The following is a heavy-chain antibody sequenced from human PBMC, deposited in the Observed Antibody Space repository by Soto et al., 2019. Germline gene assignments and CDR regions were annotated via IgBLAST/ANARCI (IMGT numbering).Heavy chain of an antibody. V-gene: IGHV3-74*01. CDR3: VRGSLGASDY. CDR2: INSEASIT. Sequence: EVQLVESGGGLVQPGGSLRLSCAASGFTFSSYWMDWVRQAQGKGLVWVSRINSEASITTYAGSVKGRFTISRNNAKNTLYLQMNSLRAEDTAVYYCVRGSLGASDYWGQGTLVTVFS. J-gene: IGHJ4*02. CDR1: GFTFSSYW.